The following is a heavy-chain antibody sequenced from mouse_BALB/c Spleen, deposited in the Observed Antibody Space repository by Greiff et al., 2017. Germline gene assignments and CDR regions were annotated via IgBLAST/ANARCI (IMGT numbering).Heavy chain of an antibody. CDR3: ARERSGYYAWFAY. Sequence: VQRVESGPGLVAPSQSLSITCTVSGFSLTSYGVHWVRQPPGKGLEWLGVIWAGGSTNYNSALMSRLSISKDNSKSQVFLKMNSLQTDDTAMYYCARERSGYYAWFAYWGQGTLVTVSA. D-gene: IGHD2-3*01. CDR2: IWAGGST. V-gene: IGHV2-9*02. J-gene: IGHJ3*01. CDR1: GFSLTSYG.